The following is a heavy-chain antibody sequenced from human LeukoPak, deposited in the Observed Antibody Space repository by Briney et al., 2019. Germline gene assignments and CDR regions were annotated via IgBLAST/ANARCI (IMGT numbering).Heavy chain of an antibody. CDR2: ISGSGGSK. V-gene: IGHV3-23*01. CDR3: AKGPYCSGGSCYPNWFDT. CDR1: VFTLCIYA. J-gene: IGHJ5*02. D-gene: IGHD2-15*01. Sequence: GGSLRLSRAASVFTLCIYATSGVPQAPGRGLECGSAISGSGGSKYYADSVKGRFTIARDNSKNTLYLQMNSLRAEDTAVYYCAKGPYCSGGSCYPNWFDTWGQGTLVTVSS.